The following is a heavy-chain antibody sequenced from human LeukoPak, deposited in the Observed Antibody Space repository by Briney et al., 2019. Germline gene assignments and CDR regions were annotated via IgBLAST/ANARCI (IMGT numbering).Heavy chain of an antibody. CDR2: ISSNSNYI. J-gene: IGHJ4*02. V-gene: IGHV3-21*01. Sequence: GGSLRLSCAASGFTFSSYAMSWVRQAPGKGLEWVSSISSNSNYIYYADSMKGRFTISRDNAKNSLYLQMYSLGAEDTAVYYCARNCSGSSCYSGIDYWGQGALVTVSS. CDR3: ARNCSGSSCYSGIDY. CDR1: GFTFSSYA. D-gene: IGHD2-15*01.